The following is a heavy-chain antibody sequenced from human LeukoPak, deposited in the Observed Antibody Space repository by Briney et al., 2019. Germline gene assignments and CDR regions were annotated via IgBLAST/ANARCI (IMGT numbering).Heavy chain of an antibody. CDR1: GGSFSNYY. J-gene: IGHJ6*03. CDR3: ARRWNYGRNYYIDV. Sequence: PSETLSLTCTVYGGSFSNYYWNWIRQPPGKGLEWLGEINDNGRANYNPSLMSRVTVSVDTSKNQFSLRLTSVTATDTAVYYCARRWNYGRNYYIDVWGKGATVSVSS. CDR2: INDNGRA. D-gene: IGHD1-7*01. V-gene: IGHV4-34*01.